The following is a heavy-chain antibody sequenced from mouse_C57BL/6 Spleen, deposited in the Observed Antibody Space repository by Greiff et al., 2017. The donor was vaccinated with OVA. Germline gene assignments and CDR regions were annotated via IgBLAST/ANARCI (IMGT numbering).Heavy chain of an antibody. CDR2: IDPENGDT. CDR1: GFNIKDDY. D-gene: IGHD1-1*01. J-gene: IGHJ1*03. Sequence: EVQLQQSGAELVRPGASVKLSCTASGFNIKDDYMHWVKQRPEQGLEWIGWIDPENGDTEYASKFQGKATITADTSSNTAYLQLSSLTSEDTAFYYCTTYYYGSSYGYFDVWGTGTTVTVSS. V-gene: IGHV14-4*01. CDR3: TTYYYGSSYGYFDV.